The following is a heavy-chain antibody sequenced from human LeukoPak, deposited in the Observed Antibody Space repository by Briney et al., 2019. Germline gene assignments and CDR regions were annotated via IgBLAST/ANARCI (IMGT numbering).Heavy chain of an antibody. CDR1: GFAFNKYW. D-gene: IGHD1-26*01. CDR3: ARVRSGSSAGNYGMDV. CDR2: INGDGSST. V-gene: IGHV3-74*03. J-gene: IGHJ6*02. Sequence: PGGSLRLSCAASGFAFNKYWVHWVRQVPGKGLVWVSRINGDGSSTMYADSVKGRFTISRDNAKNTLYLQMNSLRVEDTAVYYCARVRSGSSAGNYGMDVWGQGTTVTVSS.